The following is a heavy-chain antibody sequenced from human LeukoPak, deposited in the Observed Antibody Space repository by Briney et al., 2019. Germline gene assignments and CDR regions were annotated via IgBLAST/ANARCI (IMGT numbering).Heavy chain of an antibody. Sequence: SETLSLTCTVSGGSISSSSYYWGWIRQPPGKGLEWIGSIYYSGSTYYNPSLKSRVTISVDRSKNQFSLKLSSVTAADTAVYYCARRVGIVVGPEPGYNWFDPWGQGTLVTVSS. J-gene: IGHJ5*02. D-gene: IGHD3-22*01. V-gene: IGHV4-39*01. CDR3: ARRVGIVVGPEPGYNWFDP. CDR1: GGSISSSSYY. CDR2: IYYSGST.